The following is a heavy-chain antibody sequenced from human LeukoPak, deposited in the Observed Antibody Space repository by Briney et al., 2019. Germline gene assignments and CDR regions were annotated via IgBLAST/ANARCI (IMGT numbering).Heavy chain of an antibody. CDR3: ARHEGAVRSGVD. Sequence: SSETLSLTCAVYGGSFSGYYWSWIRQPPGKGLEWIGEINHSGSTNYNPSLKSRVTISVDTSKNQFSLKLSSVTAADTAVYYCARHEGAVRSGVDWGQGTLVTVSS. J-gene: IGHJ4*02. CDR2: INHSGST. V-gene: IGHV4-34*01. D-gene: IGHD3-10*01. CDR1: GGSFSGYY.